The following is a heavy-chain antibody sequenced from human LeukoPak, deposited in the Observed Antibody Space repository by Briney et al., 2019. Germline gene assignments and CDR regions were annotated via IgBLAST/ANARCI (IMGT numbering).Heavy chain of an antibody. D-gene: IGHD6-19*01. CDR2: ISSSSSSI. CDR1: GFTFRSYN. Sequence: PGGSLRLSCAASGFTFRSYNFHWVRQAPGKGLEWVSFISSSSSSIYYADSVKGRFTISRDNAKNSLYLQVNSLRAEDTAVYCCARDQGRGWWAYWGQGTLVTVSS. V-gene: IGHV3-21*01. J-gene: IGHJ4*02. CDR3: ARDQGRGWWAY.